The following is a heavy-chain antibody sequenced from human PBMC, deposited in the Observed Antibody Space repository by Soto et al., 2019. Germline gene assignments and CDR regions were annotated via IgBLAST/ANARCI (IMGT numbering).Heavy chain of an antibody. CDR2: IIPIFGTA. J-gene: IGHJ6*02. V-gene: IGHV1-69*13. CDR3: ARDRGSGSYYFNYYYYGMDV. Sequence: GASVKVSCKASGGTFSSYAISWVRQAPGQGLEWMGGIIPIFGTANYAQKFQGRVTITADESTSTAYMELSSLRSEDTAVYYCARDRGSGSYYFNYYYYGMDVWGQGTTVTVSS. CDR1: GGTFSSYA. D-gene: IGHD3-10*01.